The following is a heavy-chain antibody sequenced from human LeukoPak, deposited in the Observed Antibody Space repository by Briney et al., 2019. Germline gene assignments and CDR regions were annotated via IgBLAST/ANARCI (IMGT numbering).Heavy chain of an antibody. D-gene: IGHD3-10*01. Sequence: GGSLTLSCAASGFTFSSYDMHWVRQATGKGLEWVSAIGTAGDPYYPGSVKGQFTIFRENAKNSFYLQMNSLIAGDTAVYYCARGAGGHFDYWGQGTLVTVSS. J-gene: IGHJ4*02. CDR3: ARGAGGHFDY. CDR2: IGTAGDP. CDR1: GFTFSSYD. V-gene: IGHV3-13*05.